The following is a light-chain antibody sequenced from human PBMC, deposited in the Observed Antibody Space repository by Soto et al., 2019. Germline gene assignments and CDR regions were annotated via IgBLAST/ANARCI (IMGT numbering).Light chain of an antibody. V-gene: IGKV1-9*01. CDR3: QQLNSYPLIT. CDR1: QGISSY. CDR2: AAS. J-gene: IGKJ5*01. Sequence: DIQFTQSPAFLSSCLVDIVTITCRASQGISSYLAWYQQKPGKAPKLLIYAASTLQSGVPSRFSGSGSGTEFTLTISSLQPEDFATYYCQQLNSYPLITFGQGTRLEIK.